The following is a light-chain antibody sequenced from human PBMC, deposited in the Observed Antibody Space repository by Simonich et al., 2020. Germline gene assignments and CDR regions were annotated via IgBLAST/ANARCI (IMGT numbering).Light chain of an antibody. Sequence: QSALTQPASVSGSPGQSITISCTGTSSDVGSYHLVSWYQQHPVKAPKLMIYVGSKRPSGVSNRFSGSKSGNTASLTISGLQAEDEADYYCCSYAGSSTYVFGTGTKVTVL. CDR3: CSYAGSSTYV. V-gene: IGLV2-23*01. J-gene: IGLJ1*01. CDR1: SSDVGSYHL. CDR2: VGS.